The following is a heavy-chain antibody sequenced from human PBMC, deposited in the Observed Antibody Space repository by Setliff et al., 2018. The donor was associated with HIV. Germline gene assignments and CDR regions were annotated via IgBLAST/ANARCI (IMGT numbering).Heavy chain of an antibody. CDR3: ARGDIAVASAFDI. CDR2: IYTSGRT. Sequence: SETLSLTCTVSGGSISSGSHYWSWIRQPAGKGLEWIGLIYTSGRTNYNPSLKSRVTISVDRSKNQFSLKLSSVTAADTAVYYCARGDIAVASAFDIWGQGTMVAVSS. V-gene: IGHV4-61*02. J-gene: IGHJ3*02. D-gene: IGHD6-19*01. CDR1: GGSISSGSHY.